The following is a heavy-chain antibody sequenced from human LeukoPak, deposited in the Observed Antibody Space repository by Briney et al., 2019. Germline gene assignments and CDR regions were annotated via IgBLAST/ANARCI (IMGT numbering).Heavy chain of an antibody. CDR2: ISSSGSTI. CDR3: ARVPAAVTQNENWFDP. CDR1: GFTFSDYY. D-gene: IGHD2-2*01. V-gene: IGHV3-11*01. J-gene: IGHJ5*02. Sequence: GGSLRLSCAASGFTFSDYYMGWIRQAPGKGLEWVSYISSSGSTIYYADSVKGRFTISRDNAKNSLYLQMNSLRAEDTAVYYCARVPAAVTQNENWFDPWGQGTLVTVSS.